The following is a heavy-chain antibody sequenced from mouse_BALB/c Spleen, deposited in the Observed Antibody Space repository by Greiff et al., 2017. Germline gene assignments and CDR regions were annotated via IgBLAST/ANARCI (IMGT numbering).Heavy chain of an antibody. CDR2: ISSGGSYT. J-gene: IGHJ3*01. CDR1: GFTFSSYA. CDR3: ARQFQAWFAY. Sequence: EVMLVESGGGLVKPGGSLKLSCAASGFTFSSYAMSWVRQTPEKRLEWVATISSGGSYTYYPDSVKGRFTISRDNAKNTLYLQMSSLRSEDTAMYYCARQFQAWFAYWGQGTLVTVSA. V-gene: IGHV5-9-3*01.